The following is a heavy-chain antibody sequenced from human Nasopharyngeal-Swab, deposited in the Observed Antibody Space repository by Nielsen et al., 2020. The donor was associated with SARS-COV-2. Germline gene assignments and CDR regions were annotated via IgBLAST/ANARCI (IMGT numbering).Heavy chain of an antibody. CDR2: IRSKAYGGTT. D-gene: IGHD3-3*01. CDR1: GFTFGDYV. CDR3: TRYRYYDFWSGYYRAGDY. Sequence: GESLKISCTASGFTFGDYVMSWVRQAPGKGLEWVGFIRSKAYGGTTEYAASVKGRFTISRDDSKSIAYLQMNSLKTEDTAVYYCTRYRYYDFWSGYYRAGDYWGQGTLVTVSS. J-gene: IGHJ4*02. V-gene: IGHV3-49*04.